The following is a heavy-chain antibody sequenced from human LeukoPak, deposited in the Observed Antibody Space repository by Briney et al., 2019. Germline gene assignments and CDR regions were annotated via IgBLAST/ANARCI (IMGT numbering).Heavy chain of an antibody. CDR1: GYTFTSYY. CDR3: ARGTVVVVAARSYYMDV. V-gene: IGHV1-46*01. CDR2: INPSGGST. J-gene: IGHJ6*03. Sequence: ASVKVSCKASGYTFTSYYMHWVRQAPGQGLEWMGIINPSGGSTSYAQKFQGRVTMTRDTSTSTVYMELSSLRSEDTAVYYCARGTVVVVAARSYYMDVWGKGTTVTVSS. D-gene: IGHD2-15*01.